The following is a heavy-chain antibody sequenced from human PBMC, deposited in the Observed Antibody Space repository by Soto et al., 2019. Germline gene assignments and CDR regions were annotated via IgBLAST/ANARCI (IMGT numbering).Heavy chain of an antibody. CDR2: IYYSGST. D-gene: IGHD6-13*01. J-gene: IGHJ4*02. V-gene: IGHV4-59*01. CDR1: GGSISSYY. CDR3: ARDGSSWYPTYYFDY. Sequence: SETLSLTCTVSGGSISSYYWSWIRQPPGKGLEWIGYIYYSGSTNCNPSLKSRVTISVDTSKNQFSLKLSSVTAADTAVYYCARDGSSWYPTYYFDYWGQGTLVTVSS.